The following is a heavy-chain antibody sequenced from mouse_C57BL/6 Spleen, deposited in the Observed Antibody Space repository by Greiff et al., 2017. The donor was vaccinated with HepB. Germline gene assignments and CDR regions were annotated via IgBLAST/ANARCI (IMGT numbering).Heavy chain of an antibody. CDR2: IDPSDSYT. J-gene: IGHJ2*01. Sequence: VQLQQPGAELVRPGTSVKLSCKASGYTFTSSWMHWVKQRPGQGLEWIGVIDPSDSYTNYNQKFKGKATLTVDTSSSTAYMQLSSLTSEDSAVYYCSSSGVTTYYFAYWGQGTTLTVSS. CDR3: SSSGVTTYYFAY. D-gene: IGHD2-5*01. CDR1: GYTFTSSW. V-gene: IGHV1-59*01.